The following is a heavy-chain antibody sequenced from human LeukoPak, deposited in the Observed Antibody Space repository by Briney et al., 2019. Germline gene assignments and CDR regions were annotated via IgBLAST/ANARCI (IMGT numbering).Heavy chain of an antibody. J-gene: IGHJ6*02. V-gene: IGHV3-21*01. CDR2: ISSSTRYI. CDR3: ARVNSSSWDGAYYYYYGMDV. D-gene: IGHD6-13*01. CDR1: GFTFSSYS. Sequence: WGSLRLSCAASGFTFSSYSMNWVRQAPGKGLEWVSSISSSTRYIYYADSVKGRFTISRDNAKNSLYLQMNSLRAEDTAVYYCARVNSSSWDGAYYYYYGMDVWGQGTTVTVSS.